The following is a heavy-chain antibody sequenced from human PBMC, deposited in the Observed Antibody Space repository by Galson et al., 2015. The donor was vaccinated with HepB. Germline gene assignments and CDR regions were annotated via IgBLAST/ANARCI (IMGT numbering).Heavy chain of an antibody. CDR1: GFTFSSYA. D-gene: IGHD3-22*01. J-gene: IGHJ4*02. Sequence: SLRLPCAASGFTFSSYAMHWVRQAPGKGLEWVAVISYDGSNKYYADSVKGRFTISRDNSTNTLYLQMNSLRAEDTAVYYCARGGGYWEPLGYWGQGTLVTVSS. V-gene: IGHV3-30*04. CDR2: ISYDGSNK. CDR3: ARGGGYWEPLGY.